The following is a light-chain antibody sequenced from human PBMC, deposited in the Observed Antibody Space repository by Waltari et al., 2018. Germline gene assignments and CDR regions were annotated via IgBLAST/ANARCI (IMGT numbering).Light chain of an antibody. CDR1: KSISSY. Sequence: IQMTQSPSSLSASVGDRVTIHCRASKSISSYLNWYQQKPGKAPNLLIYGASSLQSGVPSRFSGSGSGTDFTLTISSLQPEDFATYYCQQSYSTLGAFGHGTKVEIK. CDR3: QQSYSTLGA. V-gene: IGKV1-39*01. CDR2: GAS. J-gene: IGKJ1*01.